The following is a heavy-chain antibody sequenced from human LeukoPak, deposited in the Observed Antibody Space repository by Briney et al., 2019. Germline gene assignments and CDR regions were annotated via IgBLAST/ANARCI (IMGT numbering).Heavy chain of an antibody. CDR2: IYSGGST. CDR3: ARERLWLGELSFDY. CDR1: GFSFNSYG. Sequence: GETLRLSCAASGFSFNSYGMSWVRQAPGKGLEWVSVIYSGGSTYYADSVKGRFTISRDNSKNTLYLQVNSLRAENTAVYYCARERLWLGELSFDYWGQGTLVTVSS. D-gene: IGHD3-10*01. J-gene: IGHJ4*02. V-gene: IGHV3-66*01.